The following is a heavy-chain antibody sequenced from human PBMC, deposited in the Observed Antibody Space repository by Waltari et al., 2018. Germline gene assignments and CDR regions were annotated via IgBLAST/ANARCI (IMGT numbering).Heavy chain of an antibody. V-gene: IGHV1-46*01. CDR3: ARDRYCGGDCSSNAFDI. Sequence: QVQLVQSGAEVKKPGASVKVSCKASGYTFTSYYMHWVRQAPGQGLEWMGIINPSGGSTSYAQKFQGRVTMTRDTSTSTVYMELSSLRSEDTAVYYCARDRYCGGDCSSNAFDIRGQGTMVTVSS. D-gene: IGHD2-21*01. J-gene: IGHJ3*02. CDR1: GYTFTSYY. CDR2: INPSGGST.